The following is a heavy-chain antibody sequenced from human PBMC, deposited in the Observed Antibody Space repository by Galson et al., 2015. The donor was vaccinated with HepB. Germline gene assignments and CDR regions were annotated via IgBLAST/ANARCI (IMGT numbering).Heavy chain of an antibody. Sequence: ASGFTVRTNSMSWVRQAPGKGLEWVSVFYSGGSTYYAGSVKGRFTISRVDSKNTLYLHMNSLRPEDTAVYYCATERSTSGSYYFDNWGQGTLVTVSS. CDR1: GFTVRTNS. J-gene: IGHJ4*02. CDR3: ATERSTSGSYYFDN. D-gene: IGHD1-26*01. CDR2: FYSGGST. V-gene: IGHV3-66*02.